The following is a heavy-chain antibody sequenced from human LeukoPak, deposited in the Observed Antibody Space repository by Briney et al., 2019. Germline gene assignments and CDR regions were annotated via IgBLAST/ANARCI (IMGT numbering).Heavy chain of an antibody. V-gene: IGHV1-46*01. CDR2: INPSGGST. CDR1: GYTFTSYY. D-gene: IGHD1-26*01. J-gene: IGHJ3*02. Sequence: GASVKVSCKASGYTFTSYYMHWVRQAPGQGLEWMGIINPSGGSTSYAQKFQGRVTMTRDMSTSTVYMELSSLRSEDTAVYYCARAGPVGATSGDAFDIWGQGTMVTVSS. CDR3: ARAGPVGATSGDAFDI.